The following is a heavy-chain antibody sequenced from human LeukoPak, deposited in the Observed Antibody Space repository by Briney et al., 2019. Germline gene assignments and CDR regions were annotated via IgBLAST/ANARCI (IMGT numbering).Heavy chain of an antibody. CDR2: IYSGGSI. J-gene: IGHJ4*02. CDR3: ARPPYGGVDY. CDR1: GLTVSSY. V-gene: IGHV3-66*04. D-gene: IGHD4-23*01. Sequence: PGGSLRLSCAASGLTVSSYMSWVREAPGKGLEWVSVIYSGGSIYYADSVKGRFTISRDKSKNTLYLQMNSLRAEDTAVYYCARPPYGGVDYWGQATLVTVSS.